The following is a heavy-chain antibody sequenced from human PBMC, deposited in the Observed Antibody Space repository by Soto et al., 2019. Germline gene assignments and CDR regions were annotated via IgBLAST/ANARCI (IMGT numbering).Heavy chain of an antibody. Sequence: EVQLVESGGGLEQPGRSLRLACAASGFIFDDYAMHWVRQVPGKGLELVSGISWNSGNRDYADSVKGRFTISRDNAKNSLYLQMNSLRVEDTALYYCAKDKGMLDFGDFPFFDHWGQGSLVIVSS. CDR1: GFIFDDYA. V-gene: IGHV3-9*01. CDR2: ISWNSGNR. CDR3: AKDKGMLDFGDFPFFDH. D-gene: IGHD2-21*02. J-gene: IGHJ4*02.